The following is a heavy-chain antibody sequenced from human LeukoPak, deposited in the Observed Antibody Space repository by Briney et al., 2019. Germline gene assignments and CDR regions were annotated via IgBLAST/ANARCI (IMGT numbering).Heavy chain of an antibody. CDR2: IYYSGST. CDR1: GGSISSYY. D-gene: IGHD2-2*02. CDR3: ARQHPYCSSTSCYTYYFDY. Sequence: SETLSLTCTVSGGSISSYYWSWIRQPPGKGLEWIGYIYYSGSTNYNPSLKSRVTISVDTSKNQSSLKLSSVTAADTAVYYCARQHPYCSSTSCYTYYFDYWGQGTLVTVSS. J-gene: IGHJ4*02. V-gene: IGHV4-59*08.